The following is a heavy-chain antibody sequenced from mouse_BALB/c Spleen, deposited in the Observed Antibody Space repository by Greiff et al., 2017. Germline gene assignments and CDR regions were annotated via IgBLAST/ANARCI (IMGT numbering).Heavy chain of an antibody. J-gene: IGHJ4*01. Sequence: VQLKQSGAELVKPGASVKLSCTASGFNIKDTYMHWVKQRPEQGLEWIGRIDPANGNTKYDPKFQGKATITADTSSNTAYLQLSSLTSEDTAVYYCASYYYADAMDYWGQGTSVTVSS. V-gene: IGHV14-3*02. D-gene: IGHD1-1*01. CDR3: ASYYYADAMDY. CDR1: GFNIKDTY. CDR2: IDPANGNT.